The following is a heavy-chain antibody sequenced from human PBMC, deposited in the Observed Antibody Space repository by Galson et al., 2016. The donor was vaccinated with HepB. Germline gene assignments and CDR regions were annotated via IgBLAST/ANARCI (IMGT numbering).Heavy chain of an antibody. CDR3: VQGSTAPAV. V-gene: IGHV3-30*18. J-gene: IGHJ6*04. CDR1: GFTFSNRG. Sequence: SLRLSCAASGFTFSNRGMHWVRQAPGKGLEWVAADSVHGGRKFYADSVKGRFIISRDNSNNMLFLQMNSLTADDTAIYYCVQGSTAPAVWGKGTTVTVSS. CDR2: DSVHGGRK. D-gene: IGHD1-26*01.